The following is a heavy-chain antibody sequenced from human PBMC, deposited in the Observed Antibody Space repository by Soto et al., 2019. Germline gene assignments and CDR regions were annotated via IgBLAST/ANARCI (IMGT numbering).Heavy chain of an antibody. CDR1: GGSISSGDYY. D-gene: IGHD3-22*01. V-gene: IGHV4-30-4*01. CDR2: IYYSGST. CDR3: ARALITYYYDSSGYASNWFDP. J-gene: IGHJ5*02. Sequence: PSETLSLTCTVSGGSISSGDYYWSWIRQPPGKGLEWIGYIYYSGSTYYNPSLKSRVTISVDTSKNQFSLKLSSVTAADTAVYYCARALITYYYDSSGYASNWFDPWGQGTLVTVSS.